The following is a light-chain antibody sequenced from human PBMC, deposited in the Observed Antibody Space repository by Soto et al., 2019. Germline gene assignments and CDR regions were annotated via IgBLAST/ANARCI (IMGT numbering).Light chain of an antibody. J-gene: IGLJ2*01. V-gene: IGLV4-69*01. Sequence: QLVLTQSPSASATLGASVKLTCTLSSGHRNYAIAWHQQQPEKGPRYLMKLNSDGSHSKGDGIPYRFSGSSSGAERYLTISSLQSEDEADYYCQTWGTGIVVFGGGTKLTVL. CDR1: SGHRNYA. CDR2: LNSDGSH. CDR3: QTWGTGIVV.